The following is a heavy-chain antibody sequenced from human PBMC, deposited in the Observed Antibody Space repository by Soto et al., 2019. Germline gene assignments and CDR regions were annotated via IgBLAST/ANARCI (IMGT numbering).Heavy chain of an antibody. D-gene: IGHD3-10*01. CDR1: GGTFSSYT. J-gene: IGHJ6*03. Sequence: SVKVSCKASGGTFSSYTISWVRQAPGQGLEWMGRIIPILGIANYAQKFQGRVTITADKSTSTAYMELSSLRSEDTAVYYCARVSGSYYDYYYYMDVWGKGTTVTVSS. V-gene: IGHV1-69*02. CDR3: ARVSGSYYDYYYYMDV. CDR2: IIPILGIA.